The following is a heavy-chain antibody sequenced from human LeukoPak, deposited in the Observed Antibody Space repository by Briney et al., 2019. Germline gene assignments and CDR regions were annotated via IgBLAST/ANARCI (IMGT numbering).Heavy chain of an antibody. CDR2: SSSSRSYI. J-gene: IGHJ4*02. D-gene: IGHD2-2*01. V-gene: IGHV3-21*01. CDR1: GFTFSSYS. Sequence: GGSLRLSCAASGFTFSSYSMNWVRQAPGKGLEWVSSSSSSRSYIFYADSVKGRFTISRDNAKNSLYLELNSLRAEDTAVYYCARDKARWSSSTSCYQNWGQGTLVTVSS. CDR3: ARDKARWSSSTSCYQN.